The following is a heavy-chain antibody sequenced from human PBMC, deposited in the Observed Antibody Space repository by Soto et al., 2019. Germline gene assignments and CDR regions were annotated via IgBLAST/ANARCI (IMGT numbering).Heavy chain of an antibody. Sequence: ASVKVSCKASGFTFTSYAISWVRQAPGQGLEWMGWISAYNDNTNYAQKLQGRVTMTTDTSTSTAYMELRSLRSDDTAVYYCARGWFGEFLSYLAYRAQRTLVPVSS. V-gene: IGHV1-18*01. CDR3: ARGWFGEFLSYLAY. CDR2: ISAYNDNT. D-gene: IGHD3-10*01. J-gene: IGHJ4*02. CDR1: GFTFTSYA.